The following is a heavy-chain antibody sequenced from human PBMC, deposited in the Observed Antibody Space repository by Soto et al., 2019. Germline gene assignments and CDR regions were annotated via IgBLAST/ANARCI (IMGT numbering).Heavy chain of an antibody. D-gene: IGHD3-22*01. V-gene: IGHV2-70*01. Sequence: SGPTLVNPTQTLTLTCTFSGFSLSTSGMCVSWIRQPPGKALEWLALIDWDDDKYYSTSLKTRLTISKDTSKNQVVLTMTNMDPVDTATYYCARSTPTYYYDSSGYSAPFGMDVWGQGTTVPVSS. CDR3: ARSTPTYYYDSSGYSAPFGMDV. CDR2: IDWDDDK. CDR1: GFSLSTSGMC. J-gene: IGHJ6*02.